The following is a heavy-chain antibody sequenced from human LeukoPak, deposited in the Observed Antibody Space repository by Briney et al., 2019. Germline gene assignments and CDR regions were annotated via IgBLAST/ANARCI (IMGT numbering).Heavy chain of an antibody. CDR3: AKDGPYYDFWSGYYVY. J-gene: IGHJ4*02. Sequence: PGGSLRLSCAASGFTFSSYAMSWVRQAPGKGLEWVSAISGSGGSTYYADSVKGRFTISRDNSKNTLYLQMNSLRAEDTAVYYCAKDGPYYDFWSGYYVYWGQGTLVTVSS. D-gene: IGHD3-3*01. CDR2: ISGSGGST. V-gene: IGHV3-23*01. CDR1: GFTFSSYA.